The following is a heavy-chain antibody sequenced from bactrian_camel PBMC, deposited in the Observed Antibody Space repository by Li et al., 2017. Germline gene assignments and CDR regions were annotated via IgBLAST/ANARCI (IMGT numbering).Heavy chain of an antibody. CDR2: IYSDSSMT. D-gene: IGHD3*01. V-gene: IGHV3S7*01. CDR3: AIGQFECSRWLRFNTGAYNY. J-gene: IGHJ4*01. Sequence: HVQLVESGGGLVQPGGSLRLSCVASGFTFSSFAMNWVRQAPGERLEWVSGIYSDSSMTYYADSVKGRFTISQDNAKNTVYLRMNRLKPEDTAMYYCAIGQFECSRWLRFNTGAYNYWGQGTQVTVS. CDR1: GFTFSSFA.